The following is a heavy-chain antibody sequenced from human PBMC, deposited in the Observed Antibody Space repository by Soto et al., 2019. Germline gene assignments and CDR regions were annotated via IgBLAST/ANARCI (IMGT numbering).Heavy chain of an antibody. CDR3: AIASDYYDSSGYYYYYGMDV. V-gene: IGHV1-69*13. Sequence: SVKVSCKASGGTFSSYAISWVRQAPGQGLEWMGGIIPIFGTANYAQKFQGRVTITADESTSTAYMELSSQRSEDTAVYYYAIASDYYDSSGYYYYYGMDVWGQVTTVTVS. D-gene: IGHD3-22*01. CDR2: IIPIFGTA. J-gene: IGHJ6*02. CDR1: GGTFSSYA.